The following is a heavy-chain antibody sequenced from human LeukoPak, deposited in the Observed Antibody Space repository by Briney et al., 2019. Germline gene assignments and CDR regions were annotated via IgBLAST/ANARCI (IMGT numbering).Heavy chain of an antibody. D-gene: IGHD1-20*01. CDR2: ISGSGGST. CDR3: VHAAYNWNPGSA. V-gene: IGHV3-23*01. CDR1: GFTFSSYA. J-gene: IGHJ5*02. Sequence: GGSLRLSCAASGFTFSSYAMSWVRQAPGKGLEWVSAISGSGGSTYYADSVKGRFTISRDNSKNTLYLQMNSLRADDTAVYYCVHAAYNWNPGSAWGQGTLVTVSS.